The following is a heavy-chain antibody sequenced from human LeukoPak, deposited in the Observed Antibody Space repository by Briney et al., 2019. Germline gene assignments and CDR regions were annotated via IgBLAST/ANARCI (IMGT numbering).Heavy chain of an antibody. J-gene: IGHJ5*02. CDR3: ARDDIVVVVAASHHNWFDP. D-gene: IGHD2-15*01. CDR2: ISYDGSNK. Sequence: GGSLRLSCAASGFTFSSYAMHWVRLAPGKGLERVAVISYDGSNKYYADSVKGRFTISRDNSKNTLYLQMNSLRAEDTAVYYCARDDIVVVVAASHHNWFDPWGQGTLVTVSS. V-gene: IGHV3-30-3*01. CDR1: GFTFSSYA.